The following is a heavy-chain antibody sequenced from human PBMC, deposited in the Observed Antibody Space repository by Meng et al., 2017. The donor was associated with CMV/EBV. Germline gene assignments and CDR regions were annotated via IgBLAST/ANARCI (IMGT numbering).Heavy chain of an antibody. CDR1: GYTFTGYY. CDR2: INPNSGGT. V-gene: IGHV1-2*02. CDR3: ARDYSNYEGYYYYYGMDV. J-gene: IGHJ6*02. Sequence: ASVKVSCKACGYTFTGYYMYWVRQAPGQGLEWMGWINPNSGGTNYAQKFQGRVTMTRDTSISTAYMELSRLRSDDTAVYYCARDYSNYEGYYYYYGMDVWGQGTTVTVSS. D-gene: IGHD4-11*01.